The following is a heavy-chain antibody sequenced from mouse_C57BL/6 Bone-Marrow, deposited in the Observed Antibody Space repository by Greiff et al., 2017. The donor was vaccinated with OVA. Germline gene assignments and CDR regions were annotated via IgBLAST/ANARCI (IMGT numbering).Heavy chain of an antibody. Sequence: QVQLQQPGAELVRPGSSVKLSCKASGYTFTSYWMHWVKQRPIQGLEWIGNIDPSDSETHYNQKFKDKATLTVDKSSSTAYMQLSSLTSEDSAVYYCARSRDYDWFAYWGQGTLVTVSA. J-gene: IGHJ3*01. D-gene: IGHD2-4*01. V-gene: IGHV1-52*01. CDR2: IDPSDSET. CDR1: GYTFTSYW. CDR3: ARSRDYDWFAY.